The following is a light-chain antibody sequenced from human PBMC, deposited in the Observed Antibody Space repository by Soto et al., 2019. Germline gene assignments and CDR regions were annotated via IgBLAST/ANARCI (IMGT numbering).Light chain of an antibody. CDR3: QQYGSSPLT. CDR1: QSISGTY. CDR2: GAS. Sequence: DTVLTQSPGTLSLTSGERATLSCRASQSISGTYVAWYQQKPGQAPRLLIYGASSRATGIPDRFSGSGSGTDFTLTISRLEPEDFAVYYCQQYGSSPLTFGGGTKVDI. V-gene: IGKV3-20*01. J-gene: IGKJ4*01.